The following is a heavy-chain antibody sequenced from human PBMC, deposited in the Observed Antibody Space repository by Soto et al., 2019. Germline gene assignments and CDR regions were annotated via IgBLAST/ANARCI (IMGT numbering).Heavy chain of an antibody. J-gene: IGHJ6*02. CDR1: GDSVSSNSAA. D-gene: IGHD1-1*01. V-gene: IGHV6-1*01. CDR3: ARVSGTIYYYSMDV. Sequence: SQTLSLTCAISGDSVSSNSAAWNWVRRSPSRGLEWLGRTYYRSKWYNNYGLSVKSRITINPDTSKNQFSLQLNSVTPEDTAVYYCARVSGTIYYYSMDVWGQGTTVTVSS. CDR2: TYYRSKWYN.